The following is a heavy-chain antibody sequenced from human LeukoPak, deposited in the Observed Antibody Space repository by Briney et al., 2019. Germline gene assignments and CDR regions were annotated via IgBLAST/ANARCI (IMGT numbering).Heavy chain of an antibody. J-gene: IGHJ4*02. CDR2: IYPSDSDT. D-gene: IGHD3-22*01. Sequence: GESLKISCKGSGYSFTSHWIGWVRQMSGKGLEWMGIIYPSDSDTRYSPSFQGQVTISADKSISTAYLQWSSLKASDTAMYYCASLLDSSGYYNFDYWGQGTLVTVSS. CDR1: GYSFTSHW. V-gene: IGHV5-51*01. CDR3: ASLLDSSGYYNFDY.